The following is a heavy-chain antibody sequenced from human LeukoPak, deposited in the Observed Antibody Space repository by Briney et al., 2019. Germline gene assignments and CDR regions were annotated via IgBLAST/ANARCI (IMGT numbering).Heavy chain of an antibody. CDR1: GFTFSSYW. CDR2: IASDGSST. D-gene: IGHD4-23*01. J-gene: IGHJ4*02. CDR3: ARGRPHGNDY. V-gene: IGHV3-74*01. Sequence: GGSLRLSCAASGFTFSSYWMNWVRQAPGKGLVWVSRIASDGSSTTYADSVKGRFSISRDNAKNTLCLQMNSLRVEDTAVYYCARGRPHGNDYWGQGTLVTVSS.